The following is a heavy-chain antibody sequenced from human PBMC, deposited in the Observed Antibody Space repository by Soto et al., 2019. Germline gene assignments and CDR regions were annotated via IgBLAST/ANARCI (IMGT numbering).Heavy chain of an antibody. CDR1: GFTFRDYG. V-gene: IGHV3-30*18. CDR2: ISHHGLKE. Sequence: GGSLRLSCVASGFTFRDYGMHWVRQAPGKGLEWVAGISHHGLKEHYADSVKGRFTISRDNSKKTVYLQLNSLRGDDTAVYYCAKDWVGGSNKYYFEYWGQGTLVTVSS. CDR3: AKDWVGGSNKYYFEY. J-gene: IGHJ4*02. D-gene: IGHD1-26*01.